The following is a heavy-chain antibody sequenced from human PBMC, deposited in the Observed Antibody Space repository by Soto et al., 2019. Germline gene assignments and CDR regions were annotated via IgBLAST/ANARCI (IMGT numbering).Heavy chain of an antibody. CDR3: SSNGMYF. Sequence: EGSLRLSCAASGLTFSSYAMHWVRQAPGKGQKRVAVISSDGSNKYYADSVKGRFTISRDNSKNTLYLRMNSKRAEDTAVYYCSSNGMYFWGQGTTVTVS. V-gene: IGHV3-30-3*01. CDR1: GLTFSSYA. CDR2: ISSDGSNK. J-gene: IGHJ6*02.